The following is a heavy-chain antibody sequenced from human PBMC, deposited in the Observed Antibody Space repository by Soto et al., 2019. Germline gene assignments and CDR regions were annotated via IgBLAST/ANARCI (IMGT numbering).Heavy chain of an antibody. J-gene: IGHJ3*01. CDR3: ATSVKLEGEKVYDAFDF. CDR1: GYSFTSYW. D-gene: IGHD3-16*01. V-gene: IGHV5-51*01. Sequence: GESLKISCKGSGYSFTSYWIGWVRQMPGKGLEWMGIIYPGDSDTRYSPSFQGQVTISADKSISTAYLQWSSLKASDTAMYYCATSVKLEGEKVYDAFDFRGQGSLVTGSS. CDR2: IYPGDSDT.